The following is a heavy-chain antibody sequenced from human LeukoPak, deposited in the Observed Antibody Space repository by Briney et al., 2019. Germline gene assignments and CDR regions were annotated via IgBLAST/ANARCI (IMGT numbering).Heavy chain of an antibody. V-gene: IGHV3-23*01. CDR2: ISGSGGST. J-gene: IGHJ2*01. D-gene: IGHD3-10*01. Sequence: PVGSLRLSRAASGFTFSSYAMIWVRQAPAKGLEWVSTISGSGGSTLNADSVRGRFTNSRDNSKNTLSLQMNNLRAEDTAVYSCVKPRGSGSYSNWYFDLWGRGTLVADPS. CDR3: VKPRGSGSYSNWYFDL. CDR1: GFTFSSYA.